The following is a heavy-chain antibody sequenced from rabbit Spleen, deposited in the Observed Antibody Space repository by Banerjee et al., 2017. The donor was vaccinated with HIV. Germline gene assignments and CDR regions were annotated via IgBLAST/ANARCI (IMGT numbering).Heavy chain of an antibody. CDR2: IYTGNGKS. Sequence: QQQLEESGGDLVKPEGSLTLTCTASGFTISSSYDMCWVRQAPGKGLEWIACIYTGNGKSYTAGWARGRFTISRTSSTTVTLRMTSLTVADTATYFCVRGASSSGYYSLWGPGTLVTVS. D-gene: IGHD1-1*01. V-gene: IGHV1S45*01. CDR1: GFTISSSYD. J-gene: IGHJ4*01. CDR3: VRGASSSGYYSL.